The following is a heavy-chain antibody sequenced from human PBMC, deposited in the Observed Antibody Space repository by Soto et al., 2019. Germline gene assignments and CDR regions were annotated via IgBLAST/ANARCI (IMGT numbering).Heavy chain of an antibody. Sequence: QVPLVQSGAEVKKPGSSVKVSCKASGGTFSSHGITWVRQAPGQGLEWMGGIIPMFGTPKYAQRFQGRVSITADKSTTPAYMELSSLRSEDTAVYYCAIGSVVVMGAATGGLIYGGQGALVTVSS. D-gene: IGHD2-21*01. J-gene: IGHJ4*02. CDR3: AIGSVVVMGAATGGLIY. CDR1: GGTFSSHG. V-gene: IGHV1-69*06. CDR2: IIPMFGTP.